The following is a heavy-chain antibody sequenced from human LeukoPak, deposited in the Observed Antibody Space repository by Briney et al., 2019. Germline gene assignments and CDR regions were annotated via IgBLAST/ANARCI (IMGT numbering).Heavy chain of an antibody. CDR3: ARAHLVSTRYGSAQNWFDP. Sequence: SETLSLTCTVSGYSISSGYYWGWIRQPPGKGLEWIGSIYHSGSTYYNPSLKSRVTISVDTSKNQFSLKLSSVTAADTAVYYCARAHLVSTRYGSAQNWFDPWGQGTLVTVSS. D-gene: IGHD3-10*01. CDR2: IYHSGST. V-gene: IGHV4-38-2*02. CDR1: GYSISSGYY. J-gene: IGHJ5*02.